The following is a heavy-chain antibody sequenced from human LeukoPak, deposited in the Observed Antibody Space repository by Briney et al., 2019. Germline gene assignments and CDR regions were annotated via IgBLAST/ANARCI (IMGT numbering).Heavy chain of an antibody. D-gene: IGHD3-10*01. V-gene: IGHV3-30*02. J-gene: IGHJ4*02. CDR3: AKEPYGSGSGERLRLHYFDY. CDR2: IRYDGSNK. Sequence: PGGSLRLSCAASGFTFSSYGMHWVRQAPGKGLEWVAFIRYDGSNKYYADSVKGRFTISRDNSKNTLYLQMNSLRAEDTAVYYCAKEPYGSGSGERLRLHYFDYWGQGTLVTVSS. CDR1: GFTFSSYG.